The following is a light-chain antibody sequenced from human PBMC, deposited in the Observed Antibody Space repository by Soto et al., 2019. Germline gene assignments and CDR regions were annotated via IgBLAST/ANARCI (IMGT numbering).Light chain of an antibody. CDR2: LNSDGSH. Sequence: QLVLTQSPSASASLGASVKLTCTLSSGHSSYAIAWHQQQPEKGPRYLMKLNSDGSHSKGDGIPDRFSGSSSGAERYLTISSLQSEDEDDYYCQTWGTGIPWVVGGGTQLTVL. V-gene: IGLV4-69*01. CDR3: QTWGTGIPWV. CDR1: SGHSSYA. J-gene: IGLJ3*02.